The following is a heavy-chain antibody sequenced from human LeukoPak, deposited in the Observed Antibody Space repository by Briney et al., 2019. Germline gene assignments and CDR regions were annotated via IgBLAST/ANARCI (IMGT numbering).Heavy chain of an antibody. CDR3: ARVAPYSSGWYRSSGYYYGMDV. J-gene: IGHJ6*02. Sequence: GGSLRLSCAASGFTSSSYAMHWVRQAPGKGLEWVAVISYDGSNKYYADSVKGRFTISRDNSKNTLYLQMDSLRAEDTAVYYCARVAPYSSGWYRSSGYYYGMDVWGQGTTVTVSS. CDR1: GFTSSSYA. CDR2: ISYDGSNK. D-gene: IGHD6-19*01. V-gene: IGHV3-30-3*01.